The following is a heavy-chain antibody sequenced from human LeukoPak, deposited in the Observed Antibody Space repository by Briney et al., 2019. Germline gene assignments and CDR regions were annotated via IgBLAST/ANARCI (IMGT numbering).Heavy chain of an antibody. CDR3: ARDRIVGATPYDY. J-gene: IGHJ4*02. Sequence: GGSLRLSCAASGFTFRSYTMNWVRQAPGKGLEWVSCISSSSSSIYYADSEKGRFTISRDDGKNSLYLQMNSLSAEDTAVYYCARDRIVGATPYDYWGQGSLVTVSS. CDR2: ISSSSSSI. D-gene: IGHD1-26*01. V-gene: IGHV3-21*01. CDR1: GFTFRSYT.